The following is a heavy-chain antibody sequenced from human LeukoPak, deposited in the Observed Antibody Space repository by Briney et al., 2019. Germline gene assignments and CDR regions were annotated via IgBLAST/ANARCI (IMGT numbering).Heavy chain of an antibody. CDR1: GFTFSSYW. J-gene: IGHJ5*02. D-gene: IGHD6-13*01. Sequence: GGSLRLSCAASGFTFSSYWMNWVRQAPGKGLEWVANIKQDGSERYYVDSVKGRFTISRDNSKKSLYLQMNSLRVEDTAVYYCASAVREQQPWGQGTLVTVSS. V-gene: IGHV3-7*01. CDR3: ASAVREQQP. CDR2: IKQDGSER.